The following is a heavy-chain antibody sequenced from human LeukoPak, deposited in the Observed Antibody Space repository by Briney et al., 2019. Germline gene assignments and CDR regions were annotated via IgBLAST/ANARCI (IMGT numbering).Heavy chain of an antibody. D-gene: IGHD3-9*01. CDR3: ARYFDWLLPNHYYYGTDV. CDR1: GFTFSSYG. Sequence: GGSLRLSCAASGFTFSSYGMHWVRQAPGKGLEWVSSISSGSSYIYYADSVKGRFTISRDNAKNSLYLQMNSLRAEDTAVYYCARYFDWLLPNHYYYGTDVWGQGTTVTVSS. V-gene: IGHV3-21*01. CDR2: ISSGSSYI. J-gene: IGHJ6*02.